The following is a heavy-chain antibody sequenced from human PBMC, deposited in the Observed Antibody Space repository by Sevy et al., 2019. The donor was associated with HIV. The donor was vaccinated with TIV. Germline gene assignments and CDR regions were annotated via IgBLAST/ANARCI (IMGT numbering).Heavy chain of an antibody. CDR1: GFTFSSYS. CDR3: ARDPIAVAGRGGGDDY. Sequence: GGSLRLSCAASGFTFSSYSMNWDRQAPGKGLEWVSSISSSSSYIYYADSVKGRFTISRDNAKNSLYLQMNSLRAEDTAVYYCARDPIAVAGRGGGDDYWGQGTLVTVSS. CDR2: ISSSSSYI. D-gene: IGHD6-19*01. V-gene: IGHV3-21*01. J-gene: IGHJ4*02.